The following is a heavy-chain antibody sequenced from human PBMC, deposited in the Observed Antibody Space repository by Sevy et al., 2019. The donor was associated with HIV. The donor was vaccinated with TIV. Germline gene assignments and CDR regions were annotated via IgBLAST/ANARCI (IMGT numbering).Heavy chain of an antibody. D-gene: IGHD2-15*01. CDR2: FAPQYGET. CDR1: GYTLTKLS. CDR3: TTVGLRYYSGSSSYQGDWFDP. Sequence: ASVKVSCKVSGYTLTKLSIHWVRQAPGNGLEWMGEFAPQYGETIYAQRFQGRLTMTEDTSPDTAFMELSSLTSEDTAIYYCTTVGLRYYSGSSSYQGDWFDPWGQGTLVTVSS. J-gene: IGHJ5*02. V-gene: IGHV1-24*01.